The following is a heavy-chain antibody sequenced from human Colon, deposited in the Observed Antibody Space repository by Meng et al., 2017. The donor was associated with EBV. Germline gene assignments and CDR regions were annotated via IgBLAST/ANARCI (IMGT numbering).Heavy chain of an antibody. J-gene: IGHJ4*02. CDR1: GFTVSSYA. CDR3: ARERDITFWYFDY. D-gene: IGHD3-16*01. CDR2: ISSDGNTK. V-gene: IGHV3-30-3*01. Sequence: QVELGEFGGGGVQPGRSLKLSCAASGFTVSSYALHWVRQAPGKGLGWVAVISSDGNTKYYADSVKGRFTISRDNSKSTVFLQANSLRPVDTAIYYCARERDITFWYFDYWVQGALVTVSS.